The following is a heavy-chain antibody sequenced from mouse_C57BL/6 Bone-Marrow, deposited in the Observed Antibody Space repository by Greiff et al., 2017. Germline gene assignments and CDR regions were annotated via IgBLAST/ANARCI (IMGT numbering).Heavy chain of an antibody. V-gene: IGHV5-6*01. D-gene: IGHD1-1*01. CDR1: GFTFSSYG. Sequence: EVQRVESGGDLVKPGGSLKLSCAASGFTFSSYGMSWVRQTPDKRLEWVGTISSGGSYTYYPDSVKGRFTISRDNANNNLYLQMSSLKSEDTAMYYCARTTTVVDYAMDYWGQGTSVTVSS. J-gene: IGHJ4*01. CDR3: ARTTTVVDYAMDY. CDR2: ISSGGSYT.